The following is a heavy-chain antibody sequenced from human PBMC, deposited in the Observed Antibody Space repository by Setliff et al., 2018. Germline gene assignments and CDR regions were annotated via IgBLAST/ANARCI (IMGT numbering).Heavy chain of an antibody. CDR3: VRDRYGRNSDGSGVYNWFDS. CDR2: VYSTGST. Sequence: PSETLSLTCNVSGASISSGSHYWSWIRQSAGEKPTWIGHVYSTGSTNYNLSFESRVSISVDKSNNQFSLKMTSVTAADTAMYYCVRDRYGRNSDGSGVYNWFDSWGQGILVTVSS. CDR1: GASISSGSHY. D-gene: IGHD2-15*01. J-gene: IGHJ5*01. V-gene: IGHV4-61*09.